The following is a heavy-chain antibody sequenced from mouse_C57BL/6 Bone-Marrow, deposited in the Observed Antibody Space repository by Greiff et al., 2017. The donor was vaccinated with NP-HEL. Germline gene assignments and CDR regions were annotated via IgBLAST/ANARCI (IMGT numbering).Heavy chain of an antibody. CDR1: GYTFTDYY. Sequence: VQRVESGPELVKPGASVKISCKASGYTFTDYYINWVKQRPGQGLEWIGWIYPGSGNTKYNEKFKGKATLTVDTSSSTAYMQLSSLTSEDSAVYFCARWRFGLRRGNFDYWGQGTTLTVSS. CDR3: ARWRFGLRRGNFDY. D-gene: IGHD2-4*01. V-gene: IGHV1-84*01. J-gene: IGHJ2*01. CDR2: IYPGSGNT.